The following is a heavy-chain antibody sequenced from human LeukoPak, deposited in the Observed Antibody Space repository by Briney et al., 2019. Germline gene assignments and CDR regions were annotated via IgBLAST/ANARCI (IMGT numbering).Heavy chain of an antibody. J-gene: IGHJ4*02. D-gene: IGHD3-3*01. CDR2: IYYSGST. Sequence: PSQTLSLTCTVSGGSISSYYWSWIRQPPGKGLEWIGYIYYSGSTNYNPSLKSRITISVDTSKNQFSLKLSSVTAADTAVYYCAGPGVVATNWGQGTLVTVSS. CDR3: AGPGVVATN. V-gene: IGHV4-59*01. CDR1: GGSISSYY.